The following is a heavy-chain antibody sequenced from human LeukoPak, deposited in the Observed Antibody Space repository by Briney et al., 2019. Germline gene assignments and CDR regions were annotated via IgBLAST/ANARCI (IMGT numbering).Heavy chain of an antibody. V-gene: IGHV3-30*04. J-gene: IGHJ4*02. CDR2: ISYDGSSK. CDR1: GFTFSSYA. CDR3: ARDPGLNPLRYFDY. Sequence: PGGSLRLSCEVSGFTFSSYAVHWVRQAPGKGLEWLTGISYDGSSKYYADSVKGRFTISRDKSKDTLYLQMNSLRAEDTAVYYCARDPGLNPLRYFDYWGQGTLATVSS. D-gene: IGHD4/OR15-4a*01.